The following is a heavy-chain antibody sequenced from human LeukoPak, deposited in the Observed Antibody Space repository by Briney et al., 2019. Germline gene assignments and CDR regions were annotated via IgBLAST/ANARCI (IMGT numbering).Heavy chain of an antibody. CDR3: AKATYSGSWNLYFDY. V-gene: IGHV3-23*01. J-gene: IGHJ4*02. Sequence: GGSLRLTCAASGLTFSTYAMSWVRQAPGKGLEWVSTISGSGGSTYYADSVKGRFTISRDNSKNTLYLQMNSLRAEDTAVYYCAKATYSGSWNLYFDYWGQGTLVTVSS. CDR1: GLTFSTYA. D-gene: IGHD6-13*01. CDR2: ISGSGGST.